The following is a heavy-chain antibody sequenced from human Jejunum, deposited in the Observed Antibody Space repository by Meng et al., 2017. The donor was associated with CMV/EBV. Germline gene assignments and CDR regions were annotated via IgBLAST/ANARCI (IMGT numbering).Heavy chain of an antibody. Sequence: SGGSLSSSGYYWGWLRQPPGKGLEWIASINYSGTTYYNASLKSRVTMSVDTSKNQFSLRLSSVTAADTAVYYCARLIDYSRWFDPWGQGTLVTVSS. V-gene: IGHV4-39*01. J-gene: IGHJ5*02. CDR3: ARLIDYSRWFDP. CDR2: INYSGTT. CDR1: GGSLSSSGYY. D-gene: IGHD4-11*01.